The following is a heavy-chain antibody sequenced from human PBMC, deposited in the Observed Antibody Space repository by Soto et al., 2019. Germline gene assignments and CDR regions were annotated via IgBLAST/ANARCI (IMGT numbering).Heavy chain of an antibody. J-gene: IGHJ4*02. V-gene: IGHV3-30-3*01. CDR3: TAPAHTSVLYYFDY. CDR2: ISYDGIDK. D-gene: IGHD3-16*01. CDR1: GFTFSTYT. Sequence: GGSLRLSCAASGFTFSTYTMHWVRQAPGKGLDWVALISYDGIDKSYADSVKGRFTISRDNSKNTLYLQMNGLRPDDTAVYYCTAPAHTSVLYYFDYWGQGALVTVSS.